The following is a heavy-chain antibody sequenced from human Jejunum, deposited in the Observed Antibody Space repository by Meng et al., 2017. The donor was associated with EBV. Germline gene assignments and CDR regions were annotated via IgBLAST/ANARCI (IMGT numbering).Heavy chain of an antibody. J-gene: IGHJ4*02. CDR2: TFYRSRWFY. Sequence: QVQLHQSGPGLVKPSQTLSLTCAISGDRVSSDGAAWNWIRQSPSRGLEWLGRTFYRSRWFYDYAPSVKSRKTINSDTSKNQFSLHLDSVTPEDTAVYYCARDGPQSLSSFDYWGQGTLVTVSS. V-gene: IGHV6-1*01. CDR3: ARDGPQSLSSFDY. D-gene: IGHD6-6*01. CDR1: GDRVSSDGAA.